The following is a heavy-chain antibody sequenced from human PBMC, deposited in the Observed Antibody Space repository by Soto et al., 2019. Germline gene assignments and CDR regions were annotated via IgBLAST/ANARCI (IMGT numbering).Heavy chain of an antibody. CDR2: INHSGST. Sequence: PSETPSLTCAVYGGSFSGYYWSWIRQPPGKGLEWIGEINHSGSTNYNPSLKSRVTISVDTSKNQFSLKLSSVTAADTAVYYCARGRVVVVAATPLVFDYWGQGTLVTVSS. D-gene: IGHD2-15*01. V-gene: IGHV4-34*01. J-gene: IGHJ4*02. CDR1: GGSFSGYY. CDR3: ARGRVVVVAATPLVFDY.